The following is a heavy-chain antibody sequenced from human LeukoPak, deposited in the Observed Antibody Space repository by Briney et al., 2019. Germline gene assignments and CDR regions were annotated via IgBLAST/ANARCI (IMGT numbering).Heavy chain of an antibody. CDR3: ARGDTAMVSYYYYGMDV. V-gene: IGHV4-34*01. CDR1: GGSFSDYY. J-gene: IGHJ6*02. Sequence: SETLSLTCAVYGGSFSDYYWSWIRQPPGKGREWIGEINHSGSTNYNPSRKSRGTISVDTSKNQFSLKLSSVTAADTAVYYCARGDTAMVSYYYYGMDVWGQGTTVTVSS. D-gene: IGHD5-18*01. CDR2: INHSGST.